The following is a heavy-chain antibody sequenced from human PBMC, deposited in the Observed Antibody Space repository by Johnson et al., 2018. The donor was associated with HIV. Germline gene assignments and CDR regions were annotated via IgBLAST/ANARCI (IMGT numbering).Heavy chain of an antibody. Sequence: VQLVESGGGVVQPGRSLRLSCAASGFTFSSYAMHWVRQAPGKGLEWAAVISFDGSNKYFADSVKGRFTISRDNSKNTLYLQINSLRAEDTAVYYCSRLRGDFDIWGQGTMVTVSS. CDR3: SRLRGDFDI. D-gene: IGHD2-21*01. V-gene: IGHV3-30*04. CDR2: ISFDGSNK. J-gene: IGHJ3*02. CDR1: GFTFSSYA.